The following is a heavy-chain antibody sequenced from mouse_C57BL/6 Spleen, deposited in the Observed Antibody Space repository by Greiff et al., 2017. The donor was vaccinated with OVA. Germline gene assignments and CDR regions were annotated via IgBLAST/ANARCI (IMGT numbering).Heavy chain of an antibody. D-gene: IGHD2-1*01. J-gene: IGHJ3*01. CDR2: IDPENGDT. V-gene: IGHV14-4*01. CDR1: GFNIKDDY. Sequence: EVQLQQSGAELVRPGASVKLSCTASGFNIKDDYMHWVKQRPEQGLEWIGWIDPENGDTEYASKFQGKATITADASSNPAYRQLSSLTSEDTAVYYCTKAGTYGNYWFAYWGQGTLVTVSA. CDR3: TKAGTYGNYWFAY.